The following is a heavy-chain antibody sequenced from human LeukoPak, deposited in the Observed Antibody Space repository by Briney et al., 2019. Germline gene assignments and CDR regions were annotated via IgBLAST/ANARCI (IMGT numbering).Heavy chain of an antibody. CDR2: INHSGST. CDR3: AREPSDYYGSGRFDP. V-gene: IGHV4-34*01. CDR1: GFTFSNYW. J-gene: IGHJ5*02. D-gene: IGHD3-10*01. Sequence: GSLRLSCAASGFTFSNYWMSWVRQPPGKGLEWIGEINHSGSTNYNPSLKSRVTISVDTSKNQFSLKLSSVTAADTAVYYCAREPSDYYGSGRFDPWGQGTLVTVSS.